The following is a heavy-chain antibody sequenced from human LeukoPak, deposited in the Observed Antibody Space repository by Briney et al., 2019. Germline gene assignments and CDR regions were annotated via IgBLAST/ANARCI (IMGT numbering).Heavy chain of an antibody. CDR3: ARHYYGSGRTLDY. CDR1: GGSINNYY. CDR2: IYYSGST. J-gene: IGHJ4*02. Sequence: SETLSLTCTVSGGSINNYYWSWIRQTPGERLEWIGYIYYSGSTNYNPSLKSRVTMSVDTSKNQFSLILSSVTAADTAVYYCARHYYGSGRTLDYWGQGTLVTVSS. D-gene: IGHD3-10*01. V-gene: IGHV4-59*08.